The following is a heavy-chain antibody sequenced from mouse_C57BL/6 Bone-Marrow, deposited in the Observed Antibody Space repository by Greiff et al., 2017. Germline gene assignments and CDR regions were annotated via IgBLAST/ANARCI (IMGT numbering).Heavy chain of an antibody. CDR1: GYTFTDYY. CDR3: ARDDDAMDY. J-gene: IGHJ4*01. CDR2: INPNNGGT. V-gene: IGHV1-26*01. Sequence: EVQLQQSGPELVKPGASVKISCKASGYTFTDYYMNWVKQSHGKSLEWIGDINPNNGGTSYNQKFKGKATLTVDKSSSTAYMELRSLTSEDSAVYYCARDDDAMDYGGQGTSVTVSS. D-gene: IGHD2-3*01.